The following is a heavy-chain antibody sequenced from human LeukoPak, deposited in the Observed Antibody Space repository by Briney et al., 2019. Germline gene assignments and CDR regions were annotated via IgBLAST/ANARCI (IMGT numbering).Heavy chain of an antibody. V-gene: IGHV3-7*03. CDR3: ARDLDY. Sequence: GGSLRLSCAASGFTFNYAWMSWVRQAPGKGLEWVANIKQDGSDKYYVDSVKGRFTISRDNAKNSLYLQMSSLRAEDTAVYYCARDLDYWGQGTLVTVSS. J-gene: IGHJ4*02. CDR1: GFTFNYAW. CDR2: IKQDGSDK.